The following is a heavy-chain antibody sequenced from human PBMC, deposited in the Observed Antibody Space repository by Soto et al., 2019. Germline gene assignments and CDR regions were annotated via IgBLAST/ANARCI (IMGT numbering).Heavy chain of an antibody. V-gene: IGHV3-9*01. CDR1: GFTFDDYA. Sequence: GGSLRLSCAASGFTFDDYAMHWVRQAPGKGLEWVSGISWNSGSIGYADSVKGRFTISRDNAKNSLYLQMNSLRAEDTALYYCAAEGCSGGSFYSFSAFDIWGQGTMVTVSS. CDR3: AAEGCSGGSFYSFSAFDI. J-gene: IGHJ3*02. CDR2: ISWNSGSI. D-gene: IGHD2-15*01.